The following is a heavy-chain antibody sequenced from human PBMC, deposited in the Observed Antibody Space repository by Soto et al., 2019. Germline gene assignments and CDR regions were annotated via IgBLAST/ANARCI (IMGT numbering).Heavy chain of an antibody. CDR2: ISGSGGST. CDR3: AKDKYDSSGYSYYIDY. D-gene: IGHD3-22*01. Sequence: GGSLRLSCAASGFTFRRGALSWVLQAPGKGLEWVSAISGSGGSTYYADSVKGRLTISRDNSKNTLYLRMNSLRAEDTAVYYCAKDKYDSSGYSYYIDYWCQAILVTVAS. CDR1: GFTFRRGA. J-gene: IGHJ4*01. V-gene: IGHV3-23*01.